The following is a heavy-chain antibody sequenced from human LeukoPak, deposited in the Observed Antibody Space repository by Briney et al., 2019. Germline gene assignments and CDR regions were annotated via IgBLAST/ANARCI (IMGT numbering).Heavy chain of an antibody. CDR2: IYYSGST. V-gene: IGHV4-31*03. Sequence: SETLSLTCTVSGGSISSGGYYWSRIRQHPGKGLEWIGYIYYSGSTYYNPSLKSRVTISVDTSKNQFSLKLSSVTAADTAVYYCASEEGDEGYFDYWGQGTLVTVSS. CDR3: ASEEGDEGYFDY. D-gene: IGHD3-16*01. J-gene: IGHJ4*02. CDR1: GGSISSGGYY.